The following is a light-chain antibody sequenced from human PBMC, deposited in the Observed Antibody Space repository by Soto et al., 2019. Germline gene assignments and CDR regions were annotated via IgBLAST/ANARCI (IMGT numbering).Light chain of an antibody. Sequence: QAVVTQPPSVSGAPGQRVTISCTGSSSNIGAGYDVHWYQQLPGTAPKLLIYGNSNRPSGVPDRFSGSKSGTSASLAITGLQAEDEADYYCQSYDSSLSGLVFRTGTKVTVL. V-gene: IGLV1-40*01. CDR1: SSNIGAGYD. J-gene: IGLJ1*01. CDR3: QSYDSSLSGLV. CDR2: GNS.